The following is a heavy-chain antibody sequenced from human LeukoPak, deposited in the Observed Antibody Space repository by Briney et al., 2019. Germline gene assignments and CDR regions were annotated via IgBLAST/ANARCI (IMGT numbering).Heavy chain of an antibody. Sequence: GGPLKLSCAASGFTFSGSDIHWVRQPSGKGLEWVGHIRSKTNNYATADAASVKGRFTFSRDDSKNTAYIQMNSLKTEDTAVYYCTRHNYDRSGYSAFDIWGQGTMVTVSS. CDR3: TRHNYDRSGYSAFDI. V-gene: IGHV3-73*01. CDR1: GFTFSGSD. J-gene: IGHJ3*02. CDR2: IRSKTNNYAT. D-gene: IGHD3-22*01.